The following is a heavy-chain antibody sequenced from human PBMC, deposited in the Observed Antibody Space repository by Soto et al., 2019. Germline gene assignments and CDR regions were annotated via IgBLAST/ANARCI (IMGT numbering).Heavy chain of an antibody. CDR3: ARDQGMSSGYYYYYYGMDV. V-gene: IGHV4-59*01. D-gene: IGHD3-22*01. Sequence: SGTLDVTCTVSGGSISSYYWSWVRQPPGKGLEWIGYIYYSGSTNYNPSLKSRVTISVDTSKNQFSLKLSSVTAADTAVYYCARDQGMSSGYYYYYYGMDVWGQGTTVTVSS. CDR1: GGSISSYY. CDR2: IYYSGST. J-gene: IGHJ6*02.